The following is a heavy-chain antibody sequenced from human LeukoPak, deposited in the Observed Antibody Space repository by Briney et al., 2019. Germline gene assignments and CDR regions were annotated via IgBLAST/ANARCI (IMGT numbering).Heavy chain of an antibody. CDR2: IYRSGST. Sequence: SETLSLTCAVSGGSISSSNWWSWVRQPPGKGLEWIGEIYRSGSTNYNPSLKSRVTISVDKSKNQFSLKLSSVTAADTAVYYCVKEYCSSTSCYVGWFDPWGQGTLVTVSS. CDR1: GGSISSSNW. V-gene: IGHV4-4*02. J-gene: IGHJ5*02. D-gene: IGHD2-2*01. CDR3: VKEYCSSTSCYVGWFDP.